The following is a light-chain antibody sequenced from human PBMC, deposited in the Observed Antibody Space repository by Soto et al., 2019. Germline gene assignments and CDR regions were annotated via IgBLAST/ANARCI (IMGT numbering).Light chain of an antibody. V-gene: IGKV1-39*01. CDR2: AAS. J-gene: IGKJ5*01. CDR1: QSISSY. CDR3: QQSYSTPIT. Sequence: DIQLTQSPSSLCAFVGDRVTLTWLASQSISSYLNWYQQKPGKAPKLLIYAASSLQSGVPSRFSGSGSGTDFTLTISSLQPEDFATYYCQQSYSTPITFGQGTRLEIK.